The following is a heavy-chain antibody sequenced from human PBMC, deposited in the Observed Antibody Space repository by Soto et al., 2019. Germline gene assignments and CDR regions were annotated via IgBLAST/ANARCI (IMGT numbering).Heavy chain of an antibody. Sequence: ASVKVSCKASGGTFSSYAISWVRQAPGQGLEWMGGIIPIFGTANYAQKFQGRVTITADKSTSTAYMELSSLRSEDTAVYYCARRVSYDILTGYPDYWFDPWGQGTLVTVSS. V-gene: IGHV1-69*06. CDR1: GGTFSSYA. CDR2: IIPIFGTA. CDR3: ARRVSYDILTGYPDYWFDP. D-gene: IGHD3-9*01. J-gene: IGHJ5*02.